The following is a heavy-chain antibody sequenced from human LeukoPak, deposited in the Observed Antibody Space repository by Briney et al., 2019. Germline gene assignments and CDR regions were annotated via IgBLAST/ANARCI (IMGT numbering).Heavy chain of an antibody. CDR2: VIPLFGTA. J-gene: IGHJ4*02. CDR1: LGTFSSYV. Sequence: SVKVSCKASLGTFSSYVISWVGQAAGQEVEWMGGVIPLFGTANYAQKFQGRVTITADVSTSTAYMELSSLRSEDTAVYYCARENGSSYGPTNTLFDYWGQGTLVTVSS. V-gene: IGHV1-69*13. D-gene: IGHD5-18*01. CDR3: ARENGSSYGPTNTLFDY.